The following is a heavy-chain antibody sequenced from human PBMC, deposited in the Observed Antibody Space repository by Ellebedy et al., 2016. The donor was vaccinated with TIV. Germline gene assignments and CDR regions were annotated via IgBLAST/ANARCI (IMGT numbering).Heavy chain of an antibody. CDR1: GVTFSSYW. CDR2: INSDGSST. V-gene: IGHV3-74*01. Sequence: GESLKISCAASGVTFSSYWMHWVRQAPGKGLVWVSRINSDGSSTSYADSVKGRFTISRDNAKNTLYLQMNSLRAEDTAVYSCARDNPLGIENFDYWGQGTLVTVSS. CDR3: ARDNPLGIENFDY. D-gene: IGHD7-27*01. J-gene: IGHJ4*02.